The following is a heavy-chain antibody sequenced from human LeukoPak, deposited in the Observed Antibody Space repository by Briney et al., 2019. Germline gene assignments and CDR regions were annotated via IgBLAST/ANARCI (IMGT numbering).Heavy chain of an antibody. CDR1: GFTFSSYS. V-gene: IGHV3-21*01. CDR2: ISSSSSYI. CDR3: ARDGVSGAFDI. Sequence: GGSLRLSCAASGFTFSSYSMNWVRQAPGKGLEWVSSISSSSSYIYYADSVKGRFTISRDNAENSLYLQMNSLRAEDTAVYYCARDGVSGAFDIWGQGTMVTVSS. D-gene: IGHD3-16*01. J-gene: IGHJ3*02.